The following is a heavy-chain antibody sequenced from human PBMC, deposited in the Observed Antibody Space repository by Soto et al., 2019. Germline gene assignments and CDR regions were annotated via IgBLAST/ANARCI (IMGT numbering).Heavy chain of an antibody. J-gene: IGHJ4*02. Sequence: PSETLSLTCAVSGGSISSGGYSWSWIRQPPGKGLEWIGYIFHSGNTYYNPSLRSRVSLSVDRSSNQFSLDLSSVTAADTAVYYCDRRYFSGWLDYWGQGTLVTVSS. CDR2: IFHSGNT. CDR3: DRRYFSGWLDY. CDR1: GGSISSGGYS. V-gene: IGHV4-30-2*01. D-gene: IGHD6-19*01.